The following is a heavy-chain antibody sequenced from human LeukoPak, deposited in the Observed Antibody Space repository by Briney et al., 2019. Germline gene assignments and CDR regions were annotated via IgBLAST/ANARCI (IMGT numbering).Heavy chain of an antibody. J-gene: IGHJ4*02. CDR3: AKGGKNHFDS. CDR2: INGYGSSI. V-gene: IGHV3-74*01. D-gene: IGHD3-16*01. Sequence: GGSLRLSCAASGFTFSNYWMNWVRQAPGKGLEWVSHINGYGSSITHADSVKGRFTISRDNAMNTLCLQMDSLRAEDTAVYYCAKGGKNHFDSWGQGTLVTVSS. CDR1: GFTFSNYW.